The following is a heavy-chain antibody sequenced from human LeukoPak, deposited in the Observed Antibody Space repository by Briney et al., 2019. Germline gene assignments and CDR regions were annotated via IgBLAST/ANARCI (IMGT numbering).Heavy chain of an antibody. Sequence: GGSLRLSCAASGFTFSSYAMSWVRQAPGKGLEWVSAISGSGGSTYYADSVKGRFTISRDNSKNTLYLQMNSLRAEDTAVYYCAKSGSSTTLPYYYMDVWGKGTTVTVSS. CDR2: ISGSGGST. J-gene: IGHJ6*03. CDR1: GFTFSSYA. V-gene: IGHV3-23*01. D-gene: IGHD6-6*01. CDR3: AKSGSSTTLPYYYMDV.